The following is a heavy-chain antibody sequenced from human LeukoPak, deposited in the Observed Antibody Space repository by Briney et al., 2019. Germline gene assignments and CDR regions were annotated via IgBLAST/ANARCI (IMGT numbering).Heavy chain of an antibody. J-gene: IGHJ5*02. Sequence: SGPTLVNPTQTLTLTCTFSGFSLSTSGVGVGSIRQPPGKALEWLALIYWNDDKRYSPSLKSRLTITKDTSKNQVVLTMTNMDPVVTATYYCAHIITYYDFWSGYTAVNWFDPWGQGTLVTVSS. CDR2: IYWNDDK. D-gene: IGHD3-3*01. V-gene: IGHV2-5*01. CDR1: GFSLSTSGVG. CDR3: AHIITYYDFWSGYTAVNWFDP.